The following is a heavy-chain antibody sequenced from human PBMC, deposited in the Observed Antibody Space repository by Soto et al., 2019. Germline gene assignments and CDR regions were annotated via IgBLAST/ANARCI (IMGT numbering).Heavy chain of an antibody. D-gene: IGHD6-6*01. J-gene: IGHJ4*02. CDR1: GFIFSNYG. CDR3: ARGGAARPDY. CDR2: ISSTSVTR. V-gene: IGHV3-48*02. Sequence: GGSLRLSCAASGFIFSNYGMNWVRQAPGKGPAWVSYISSTSVTRQYADSVKGRFTISRDNAKNSLYLQMNSLRDEDTAVYYCARGGAARPDYWGQGTLVTVSS.